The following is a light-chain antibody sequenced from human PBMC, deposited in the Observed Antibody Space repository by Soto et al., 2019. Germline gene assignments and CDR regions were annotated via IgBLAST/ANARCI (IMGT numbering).Light chain of an antibody. V-gene: IGKV1-5*01. CDR1: QSISSR. Sequence: DIKMTHSPSTLSASVGDRVTITCRVSQSISSRLAWYQQKPGKAPKLLIYDASSLEVGVPSRFSGRGSGTAFTLTISNLQPDDFATYFCQQYNSYLFGQGTKV. J-gene: IGKJ1*01. CDR2: DAS. CDR3: QQYNSYL.